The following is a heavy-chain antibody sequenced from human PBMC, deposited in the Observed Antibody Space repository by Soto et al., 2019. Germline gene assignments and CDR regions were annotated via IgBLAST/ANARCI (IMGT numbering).Heavy chain of an antibody. CDR2: ISYDARTQ. J-gene: IGHJ5*02. CDR3: VRDRLVP. Sequence: PGGSLRLSCAASGFTFSSYAMHWVRQAPGKGLEWLSFISYDARTQYYADSVKGRVTISRDNSKNILYLQMNSLRADDTALYYCVRDRLVPWGKGTLVTVSS. V-gene: IGHV3-30*04. CDR1: GFTFSSYA.